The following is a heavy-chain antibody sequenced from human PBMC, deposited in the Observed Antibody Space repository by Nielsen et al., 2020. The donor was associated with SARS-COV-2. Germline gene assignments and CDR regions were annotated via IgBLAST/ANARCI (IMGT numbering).Heavy chain of an antibody. D-gene: IGHD4-17*01. CDR3: ARHGDSFLGGLDI. V-gene: IGHV1-18*01. Sequence: RFQGRLTMTADTSTATVYMELRSLRSDDTAVYYCARHGDSFLGGLDIWGQGTMVTVSS. J-gene: IGHJ3*02.